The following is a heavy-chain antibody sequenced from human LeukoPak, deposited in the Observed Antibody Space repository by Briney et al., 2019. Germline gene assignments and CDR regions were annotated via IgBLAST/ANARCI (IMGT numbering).Heavy chain of an antibody. Sequence: ASVKVSCKASGYTFTSYDINWVRQATGQGLEWMGWISAYNGNTNYAQKLQGRVTMTTDTSTSTAYMELRSLRSDDTAVYYCARVGEDIVVVPAADYWGQGTLVTVSS. J-gene: IGHJ4*02. D-gene: IGHD2-2*01. CDR3: ARVGEDIVVVPAADY. CDR1: GYTFTSYD. CDR2: ISAYNGNT. V-gene: IGHV1-18*01.